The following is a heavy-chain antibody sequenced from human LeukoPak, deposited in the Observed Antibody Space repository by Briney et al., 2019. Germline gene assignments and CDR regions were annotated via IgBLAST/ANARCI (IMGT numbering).Heavy chain of an antibody. Sequence: SETLSLTCAVYGGSFSGYYWSWIRQPPGKVLEWIGEINHSGSTNYNPSLKSRVTISVDTSKNQFSLKLSSVTAADTAVYYCARYCTSTTCILRGFDYWGQGTLVTVSS. CDR2: INHSGST. V-gene: IGHV4-34*01. J-gene: IGHJ4*02. CDR3: ARYCTSTTCILRGFDY. CDR1: GGSFSGYY. D-gene: IGHD2-2*01.